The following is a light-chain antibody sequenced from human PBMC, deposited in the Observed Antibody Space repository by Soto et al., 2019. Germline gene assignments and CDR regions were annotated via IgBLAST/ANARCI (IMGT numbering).Light chain of an antibody. CDR2: GAS. V-gene: IGKV3-20*01. CDR1: QSVSSTY. CDR3: QQFGNSPHT. Sequence: EIVLTQSPGTLSLSPGERATLSCRASQSVSSTYLAWDQQKPGQVPRLLLNGASSSATGIPDRFSGSGSGKDFTLIISRLEPEDFAVYYCQQFGNSPHTFGQGTKLQIK. J-gene: IGKJ2*01.